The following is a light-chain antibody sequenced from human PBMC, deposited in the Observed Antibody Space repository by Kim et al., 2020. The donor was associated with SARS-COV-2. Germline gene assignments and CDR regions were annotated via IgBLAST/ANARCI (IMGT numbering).Light chain of an antibody. CDR1: QSVSSN. Sequence: VSPGERATLSCRASQSVSSNLAWYQQKPGQAPRLLIYGASTRAAGIPARFSGSGSGTEFTLTISSLQSEDFAVYYCQQYNNWPLTFGGGTKVDIK. V-gene: IGKV3-15*01. CDR2: GAS. J-gene: IGKJ4*01. CDR3: QQYNNWPLT.